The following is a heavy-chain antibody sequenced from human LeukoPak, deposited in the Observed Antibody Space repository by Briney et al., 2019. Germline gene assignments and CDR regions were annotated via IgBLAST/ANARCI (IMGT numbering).Heavy chain of an antibody. CDR3: ARGLKTDGVY. Sequence: ASVKVSCKASGYTFTAYYTHWVRQAPGQGLEWMGWINPNNDGTRYIQKFQGRVTMTRDTSISTAYMELSSLTSDDTAVYYCARGLKTDGVYWGQGTLVTVSS. CDR2: INPNNDGT. D-gene: IGHD2-8*01. V-gene: IGHV1-2*02. CDR1: GYTFTAYY. J-gene: IGHJ4*02.